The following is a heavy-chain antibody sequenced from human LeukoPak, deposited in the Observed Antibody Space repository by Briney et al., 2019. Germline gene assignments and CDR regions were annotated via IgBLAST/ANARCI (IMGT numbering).Heavy chain of an antibody. CDR1: GGSISSSNW. Sequence: SGTLSLTCAVSGGSISSSNWWSWVRQPPGKGLEWIGEIYHSGSTNYNPSLKSRVTISVDKSKNQFPLKLSSVTAADTAVYYCARGGSSSWYGLLDYWGQGTLVTVSS. CDR3: ARGGSSSWYGLLDY. J-gene: IGHJ4*02. CDR2: IYHSGST. D-gene: IGHD6-13*01. V-gene: IGHV4-4*02.